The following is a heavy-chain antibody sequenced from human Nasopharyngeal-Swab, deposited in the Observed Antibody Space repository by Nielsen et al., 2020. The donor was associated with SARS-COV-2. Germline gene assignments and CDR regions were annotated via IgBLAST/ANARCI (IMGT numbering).Heavy chain of an antibody. Sequence: GGSLRLSCAASGFTFSSYSLNWVRQAPGKGLEWVSFISSSSSTIKYADSVKGRFTNSRDNAKNSLYLQMNSLRAEDTAVYYCARDARLTIFGVDPPGYYGMDVWGQGTTVTVSS. CDR1: GFTFSSYS. D-gene: IGHD3-3*01. CDR3: ARDARLTIFGVDPPGYYGMDV. J-gene: IGHJ6*02. V-gene: IGHV3-48*04. CDR2: ISSSSSTI.